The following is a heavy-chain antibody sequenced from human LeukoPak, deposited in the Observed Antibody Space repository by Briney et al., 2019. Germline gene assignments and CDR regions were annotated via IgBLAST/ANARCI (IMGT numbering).Heavy chain of an antibody. CDR1: GGSISSGGYY. Sequence: SETLSLTCTVSGGSISSGGYYWSWIRQHPGKGLEWIGSIYYSGSTYYNPSLKSRVTISVDTSKNQFSLKLSSVTAADTAVYYCARLLTSPDYFDYWGQGTLVTVSS. CDR2: IYYSGST. CDR3: ARLLTSPDYFDY. V-gene: IGHV4-39*01. J-gene: IGHJ4*02.